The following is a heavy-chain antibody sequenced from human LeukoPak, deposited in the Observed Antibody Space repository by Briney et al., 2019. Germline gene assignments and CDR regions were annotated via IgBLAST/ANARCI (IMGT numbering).Heavy chain of an antibody. D-gene: IGHD2-15*01. CDR3: AKGVVVVPAKYYFDY. V-gene: IGHV3-23*01. J-gene: IGHJ4*02. CDR2: ISGSGGST. Sequence: HPGGSLRLSCAASGFTFSSYGMSWVRQAPGKGLEWVSAISGSGGSTYYADSVKGRFTISRDNSKNTLYLQMNSLRAEDTAVYYCAKGVVVVPAKYYFDYWGQGTLVTVSS. CDR1: GFTFSSYG.